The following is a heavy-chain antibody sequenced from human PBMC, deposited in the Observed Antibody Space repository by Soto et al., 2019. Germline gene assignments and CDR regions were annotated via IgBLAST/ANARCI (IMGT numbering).Heavy chain of an antibody. D-gene: IGHD2-15*01. Sequence: EASVKVSCKASGGTFSSYAISWVRQAPGQGLEWMGGIIPIFGTANYAQKFQGRVTITADKSTSTAYMELSSLRSEDTAVYYCAREVYCSGGSCYSPVNYYYYGMDVWGQGTTVTVSS. J-gene: IGHJ6*02. CDR1: GGTFSSYA. CDR3: AREVYCSGGSCYSPVNYYYYGMDV. V-gene: IGHV1-69*06. CDR2: IIPIFGTA.